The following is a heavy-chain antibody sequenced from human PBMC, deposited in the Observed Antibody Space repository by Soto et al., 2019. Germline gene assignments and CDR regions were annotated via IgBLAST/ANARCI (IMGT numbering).Heavy chain of an antibody. CDR3: AGGPPYGSGSYYRWNWFDP. CDR2: IIPIFGTA. V-gene: IGHV1-69*13. Sequence: ASVKISCKASGGTFSSYAISWVRQAPGQGLEWMGGIIPIFGTANYAQKFQGRVTITADESTSTAYMELSSLSSEDTAVYYCAGGPPYGSGSYYRWNWFDPWGQGTLVTVSS. CDR1: GGTFSSYA. J-gene: IGHJ5*02. D-gene: IGHD3-10*01.